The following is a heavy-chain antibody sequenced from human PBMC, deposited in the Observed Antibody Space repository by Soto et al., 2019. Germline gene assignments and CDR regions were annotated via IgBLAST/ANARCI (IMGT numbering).Heavy chain of an antibody. CDR2: IYYSGST. CDR1: GGSISSGGYY. CDR3: ARGVWSRYCSGGSCPFDY. D-gene: IGHD2-15*01. Sequence: PSETLSLTCTVSGGSISSGGYYWSWIRQHPGKELEWIGYIYYSGSTYYNPSLKSRVTISVDTSKNHFSLKLSSVTAADTAVYYCARGVWSRYCSGGSCPFDYWGQGTLVTVSS. J-gene: IGHJ4*02. V-gene: IGHV4-31*03.